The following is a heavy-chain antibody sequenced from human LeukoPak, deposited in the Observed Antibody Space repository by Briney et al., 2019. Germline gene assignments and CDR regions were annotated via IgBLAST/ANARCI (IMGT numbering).Heavy chain of an antibody. D-gene: IGHD3-16*02. J-gene: IGHJ4*02. CDR3: ARGYDYVWGSHRALGY. CDR1: GSSISSYY. V-gene: IGHV4-59*01. Sequence: SETLSLTCTVSGSSISSYYWSWIRQPPGKGLEWIAYIYYSGSTNYSPSLKSRVTISVDTSKNQFSLKLTSVTAADTAVYYCARGYDYVWGSHRALGYWGQGTLVTVSS. CDR2: IYYSGST.